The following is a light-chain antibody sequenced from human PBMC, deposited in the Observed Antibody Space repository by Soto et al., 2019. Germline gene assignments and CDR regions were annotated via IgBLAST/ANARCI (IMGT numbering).Light chain of an antibody. J-gene: IGKJ1*01. V-gene: IGKV1-39*01. CDR3: QQCYIAPWT. Sequence: IQLPLSPSSLSASVGDSVTITCRASQPVTNYLSWYQQKPGKAPTFLIYAASRLQSGVPSRFSAGGSGTEFTLSINSLLPEDFATYYCQQCYIAPWTFGQGTKVDIK. CDR2: AAS. CDR1: QPVTNY.